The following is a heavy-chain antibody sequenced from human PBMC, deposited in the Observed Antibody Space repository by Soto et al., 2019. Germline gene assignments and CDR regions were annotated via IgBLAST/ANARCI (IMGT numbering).Heavy chain of an antibody. J-gene: IGHJ4*02. CDR1: GYTFTSYA. CDR3: ARDLAGIAAAGTGNY. D-gene: IGHD6-13*01. V-gene: IGHV1-3*01. CDR2: INAGNGNT. Sequence: ASVKVSCKASGYTFTSYAMHWVRQAPGQRLEWMGWINAGNGNTKYSQKFQGRVTITRDTSASTAYMELSSLRSEDTAVYYCARDLAGIAAAGTGNYWGQGTLVTVSS.